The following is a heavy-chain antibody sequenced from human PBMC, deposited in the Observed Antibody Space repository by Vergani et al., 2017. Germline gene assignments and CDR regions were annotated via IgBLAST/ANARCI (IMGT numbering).Heavy chain of an antibody. CDR2: MKEDGADK. V-gene: IGHV3-7*01. CDR1: GFKLDEYW. Sequence: EVHLVESGGGLVQPGGSLRLSCVGSGFKLDEYWMSWVRQAPGKGLEWVADMKEDGADKKYVDSVKGRFTISRDNAKNSLFLQMNSLRAADTAVYFCAREGHLVGPDLDYWGQGTLVTVSS. J-gene: IGHJ4*02. D-gene: IGHD1-26*01. CDR3: AREGHLVGPDLDY.